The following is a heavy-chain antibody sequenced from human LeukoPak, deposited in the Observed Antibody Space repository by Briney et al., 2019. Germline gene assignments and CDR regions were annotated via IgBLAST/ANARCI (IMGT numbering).Heavy chain of an antibody. D-gene: IGHD4-17*01. CDR3: ARGWNDYGDVRDAFDI. CDR1: GFTFNSYS. CDR2: ISSSSSYI. Sequence: SGGSLRLSCAASGFTFNSYSMNWVRQAPGKGLEWVSSISSSSSYIYYADSVKGRFTISGDNAENSLYLQMNSLRAEDTAVYYCARGWNDYGDVRDAFDIWGQGTMVTVSS. V-gene: IGHV3-21*01. J-gene: IGHJ3*02.